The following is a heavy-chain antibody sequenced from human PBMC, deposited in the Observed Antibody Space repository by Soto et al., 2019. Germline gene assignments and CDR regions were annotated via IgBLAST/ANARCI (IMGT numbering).Heavy chain of an antibody. CDR1: GFTFSSYA. CDR3: AQEAGYSLTHGMDV. Sequence: EVLLLESGGGLLQPGGSLRLSCAASGFTFSSYAMTWVRQAPGKGLAWVSAISGNGDSTYYADSVKGRFTISRDNSKNVLYLQMNSLRAEDTAVYYWAQEAGYSLTHGMDVWGQGTTVNVSS. CDR2: ISGNGDST. D-gene: IGHD5-18*01. V-gene: IGHV3-23*01. J-gene: IGHJ6*02.